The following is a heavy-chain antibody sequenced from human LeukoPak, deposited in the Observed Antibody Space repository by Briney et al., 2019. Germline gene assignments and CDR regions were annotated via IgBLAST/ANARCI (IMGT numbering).Heavy chain of an antibody. Sequence: PGGSLRLSCAASGFTFSSYAMSWVRQAPGKGLEWVSAISTSGGSTYYADSVKGRFTISRDNSKNTHYLQMNSLRAEDTAVYYCLGYCSGGSCYSGGYWGQGTLVSVSS. CDR2: ISTSGGST. CDR3: LGYCSGGSCYSGGY. V-gene: IGHV3-23*01. J-gene: IGHJ4*02. D-gene: IGHD2-15*01. CDR1: GFTFSSYA.